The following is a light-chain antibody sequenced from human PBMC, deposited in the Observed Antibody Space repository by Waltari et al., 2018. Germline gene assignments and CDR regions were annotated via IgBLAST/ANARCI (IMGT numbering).Light chain of an antibody. Sequence: LVLTQSPSASASLGASVTLTYSLPAEYTAYTLACPHHLPRKGPRYLMTVNSDGSHKKGDGIFDRFSGSSSDLDRYLIISRLQSDDEAEYFCQTWGTGFQVFGTGTKLTVL. CDR1: AEYTAYT. J-gene: IGLJ3*02. CDR2: VNSDGSH. V-gene: IGLV4-69*01. CDR3: QTWGTGFQV.